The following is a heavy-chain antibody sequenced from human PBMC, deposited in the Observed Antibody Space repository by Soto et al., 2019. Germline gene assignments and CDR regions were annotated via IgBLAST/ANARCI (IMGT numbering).Heavy chain of an antibody. CDR1: GDSVSSDSAD. CDR3: ARDLSGMDV. CDR2: TYYRSKWYK. V-gene: IGHV6-1*01. J-gene: IGHJ6*02. D-gene: IGHD3-16*02. Sequence: PSQTLSLTCGISGDSVSSDSADWNWIRQSPSRGLEWLGRTYYRSKWYKDYTVSVKSRIIIKADTSRNQFSLQLNSVTPEDTAVYYCARDLSGMDVWGQGTTVTVSS.